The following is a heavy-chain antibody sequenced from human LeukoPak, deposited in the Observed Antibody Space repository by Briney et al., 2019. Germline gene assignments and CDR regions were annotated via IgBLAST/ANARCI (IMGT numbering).Heavy chain of an antibody. J-gene: IGHJ3*02. CDR1: GYTFTYRY. CDR2: ITPFNGNT. CDR3: AISFNDYGGNGAFDI. V-gene: IGHV1-45*02. Sequence: ASVKASCKASGYTFTYRYLHWVRQAPGQALEWMGWITPFNGNTNYAQKFQDRVTITRDRSMSTAYMELSSLRSEDTAMYYCAISFNDYGGNGAFDIWGQGTMVTVSS. D-gene: IGHD4-23*01.